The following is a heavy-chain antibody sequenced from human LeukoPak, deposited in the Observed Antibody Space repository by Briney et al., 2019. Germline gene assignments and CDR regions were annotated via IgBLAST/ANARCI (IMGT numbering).Heavy chain of an antibody. Sequence: PSETLSLTCAVYGGSFSGYYWSWIRQPPGKGLEWIGEINHSGSTNYNPSLKSRVTISVDTSKNQFSLKLSSVTAADTAVYYCARPIKAARHSGFDYWGQGTLVTVSS. V-gene: IGHV4-34*01. CDR2: INHSGST. D-gene: IGHD6-6*01. J-gene: IGHJ4*02. CDR1: GGSFSGYY. CDR3: ARPIKAARHSGFDY.